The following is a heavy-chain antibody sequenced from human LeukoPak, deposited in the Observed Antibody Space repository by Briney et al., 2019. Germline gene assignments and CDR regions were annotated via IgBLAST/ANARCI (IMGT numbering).Heavy chain of an antibody. CDR1: GGSISSYY. CDR2: IYYSWST. D-gene: IGHD2-15*01. CDR3: AREGVVVVAATNHYYYYGMDV. V-gene: IGHV4-59*01. Sequence: SETLSLTCTVSGGSISSYYWSWIRQPPGKGLEWIGYIYYSWSTNYNPSLKSRVTISVDTSKNQFSLKLSSVTAADTAVYYCAREGVVVVAATNHYYYYGMDVWGQGTTVTVSS. J-gene: IGHJ6*02.